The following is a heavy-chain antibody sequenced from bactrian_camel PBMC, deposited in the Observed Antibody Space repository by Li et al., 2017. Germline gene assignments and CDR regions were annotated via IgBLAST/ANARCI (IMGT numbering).Heavy chain of an antibody. J-gene: IGHJ4*01. CDR2: IDSDGST. D-gene: IGHD7*01. CDR1: GYTYSSYC. Sequence: HVQLVESGGGSVQAGGSLRLSCAASGYTYSSYCMGWFRQAPGKEREGVAAIDSDGSTSYAESVKGRFTISKDGAKNTVYLQMDNLKPEDTAMYYCAAAPFTLCPGQRTWWRPGVWRDWGQGTQVTVS. V-gene: IGHV3S53*01. CDR3: AAAPFTLCPGQRTWWRPGVWRD.